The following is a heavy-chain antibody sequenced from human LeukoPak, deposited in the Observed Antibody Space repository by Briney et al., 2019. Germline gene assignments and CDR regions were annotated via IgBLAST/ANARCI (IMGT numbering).Heavy chain of an antibody. J-gene: IGHJ3*02. V-gene: IGHV3-53*01. CDR2: IYSGGST. D-gene: IGHD1-26*01. Sequence: PGGSLRLSCAASGFTLSSNCMSWVRQAPGKGLEWVSVIYSGGSTYYADSVKGRFTISRDNSKNTLYLQMNSLRAEDTAVYYCARGGSYLVSDAFDIWGQGTMVTVSS. CDR3: ARGGSYLVSDAFDI. CDR1: GFTLSSNC.